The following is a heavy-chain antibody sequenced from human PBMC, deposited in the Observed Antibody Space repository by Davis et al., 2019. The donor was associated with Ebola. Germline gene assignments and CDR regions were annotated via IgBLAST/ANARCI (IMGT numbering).Heavy chain of an antibody. CDR3: ARVGDYVWGSYRFYYFDY. V-gene: IGHV4-34*01. CDR1: GGSFSGYY. D-gene: IGHD3-16*02. Sequence: PSETLSLTRAVYGGSFSGYYWSWIRQPPGKGLEWIGEINHSGSTNYNPSLKSRVTISVDTSKNQFSLKLSSVTAADTAVYYCARVGDYVWGSYRFYYFDYWGQGTLITVSS. CDR2: INHSGST. J-gene: IGHJ4*02.